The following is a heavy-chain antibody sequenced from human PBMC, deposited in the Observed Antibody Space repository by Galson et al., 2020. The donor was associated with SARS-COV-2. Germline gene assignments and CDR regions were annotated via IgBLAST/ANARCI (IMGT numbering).Heavy chain of an antibody. J-gene: IGHJ6*02. CDR1: GFTFSSYA. CDR3: AKDVGNVLMVYATNYYYYGMDV. V-gene: IGHV3-23*01. Sequence: GESLKISCAASGFTFSSYAMSWVRQAPGKGLEWVSAISGSGGSTYYADSVKGRFTISRDNSKNTLYLQMNSLRAEDTAVYYCAKDVGNVLMVYATNYYYYGMDVWGQGTTVTVSS. CDR2: ISGSGGST. D-gene: IGHD2-8*01.